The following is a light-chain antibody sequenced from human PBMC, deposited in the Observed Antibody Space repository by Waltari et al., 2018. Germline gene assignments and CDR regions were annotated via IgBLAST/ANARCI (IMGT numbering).Light chain of an antibody. CDR1: RSVNSHY. Sequence: ELVLTQSPGTLSLSPGERATLSCRASRSVNSHYLAWYQLRPGQAPRLLIYAASNRATGIPDRFSGSGSGTDFTLTISRLEPEDFGVYYCQQYDSSSVLIFGGGTKVEI. V-gene: IGKV3-20*01. CDR2: AAS. J-gene: IGKJ4*01. CDR3: QQYDSSSVLI.